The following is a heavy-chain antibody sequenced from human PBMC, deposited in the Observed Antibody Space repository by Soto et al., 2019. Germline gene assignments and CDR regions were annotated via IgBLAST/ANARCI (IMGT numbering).Heavy chain of an antibody. V-gene: IGHV4-59*01. CDR2: ISYSGST. J-gene: IGHJ4*01. CDR1: SDSISSYY. CDR3: ARGTSWQLLFDY. Sequence: SETLSLTCTVSSDSISSYYWSWIRQPPGKRLEWIGYISYSGSTDYNPSLKSRVTISGDTSKNQFSLKVSSVTAADTAVYYCARGTSWQLLFDYRGHVTLVTVSS. D-gene: IGHD6-13*01.